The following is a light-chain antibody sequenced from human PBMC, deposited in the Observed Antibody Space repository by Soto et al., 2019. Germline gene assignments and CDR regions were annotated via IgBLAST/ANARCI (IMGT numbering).Light chain of an antibody. CDR3: NSYTSISTLV. CDR2: AVS. V-gene: IGLV2-14*03. Sequence: QSVLTQPASVSGSPGQSSPISYAGTSSDVGGYDYVSWYQQHPGKAPRLMIYAVSNRPSEISNRFAGSKSGNTASLTISGLQAEDEADYYCNSYTSISTLVFGTGTKVTVL. J-gene: IGLJ1*01. CDR1: SSDVGGYDY.